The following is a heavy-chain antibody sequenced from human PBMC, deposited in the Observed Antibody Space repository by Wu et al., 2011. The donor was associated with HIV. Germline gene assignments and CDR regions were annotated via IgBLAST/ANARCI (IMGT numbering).Heavy chain of an antibody. CDR2: IIPISGTA. CDR3: ARATVSRILPPEGEPKTIYTWLDP. D-gene: IGHD2-15*01. J-gene: IGHJ5*02. V-gene: IGHV1-69*15. CDR1: GGTFSSYS. Sequence: QVQLVQSGAEMKKPGSSVKVSCKASGGTFSSYSITWVRQAPGQGLEWMGRIIPISGTANYAQKFQGRFTITADDSTSTAYMELSSLRSEDTALYYCARATVSRILPPEGEPKTIYTWLDPWGQGTLVTISS.